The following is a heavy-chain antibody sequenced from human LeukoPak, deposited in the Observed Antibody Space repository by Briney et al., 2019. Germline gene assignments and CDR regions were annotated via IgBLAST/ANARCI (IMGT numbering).Heavy chain of an antibody. V-gene: IGHV3-30*18. J-gene: IGHJ4*02. D-gene: IGHD2-15*01. Sequence: GGSLRLSCAASGSTFSSYGMHWVRQAPGKGLECEAVISYVGSNKYYADSGTGRLTISRDNSKNALYMQMDGMRAEDTAVYYCAKDRWRSPPPAAFDYWGQGPLVTVSS. CDR3: AKDRWRSPPPAAFDY. CDR2: ISYVGSNK. CDR1: GSTFSSYG.